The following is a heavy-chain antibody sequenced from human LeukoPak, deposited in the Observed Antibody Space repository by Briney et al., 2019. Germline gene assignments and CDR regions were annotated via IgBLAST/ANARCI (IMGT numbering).Heavy chain of an antibody. CDR1: GDSIRRNY. Sequence: SETLSLTCSISGDSIRRNYWSWIRQPPGKGLEWIGYIHYSGNTNYNPSLKSRVSISMDTSKNQFSLKLTSVTAADTAVYYCAAYRSGTHYNSYYFDDWGQGTLVTVSS. J-gene: IGHJ4*02. CDR2: IHYSGNT. CDR3: AAYRSGTHYNSYYFDD. V-gene: IGHV4-59*08. D-gene: IGHD3-10*01.